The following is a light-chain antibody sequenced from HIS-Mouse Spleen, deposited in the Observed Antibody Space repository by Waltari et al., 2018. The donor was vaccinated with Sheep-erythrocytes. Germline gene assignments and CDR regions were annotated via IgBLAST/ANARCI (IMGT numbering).Light chain of an antibody. CDR1: SSDVGGYNY. J-gene: IGLJ1*01. V-gene: IGLV2-11*01. CDR2: YVS. CDR3: CSYAGSYNHV. Sequence: QSALTQPRSVSGSPGQSVTISCTGTSSDVGGYNYVSWYQQHPGKDPKLMIYYVSKRPAGVPGRFSGSKAGNTASLTISGLQAEDEADYYCCSYAGSYNHVFATGTKVTVL.